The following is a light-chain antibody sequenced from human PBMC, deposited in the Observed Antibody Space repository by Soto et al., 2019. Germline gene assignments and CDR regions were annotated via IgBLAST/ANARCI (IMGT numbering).Light chain of an antibody. CDR2: GNS. CDR3: QSYDSSLSGWV. J-gene: IGLJ3*02. Sequence: QSVLTQPPSVSGAPGQRVAISCTGSSSNIGSKYNVHWYQQLPGTAPKLLIYGNSNRPSGVPDRFSGSKSGTSASLAITGLQAEDEADYYCQSYDSSLSGWVFGGGT. V-gene: IGLV1-40*01. CDR1: SSNIGSKYN.